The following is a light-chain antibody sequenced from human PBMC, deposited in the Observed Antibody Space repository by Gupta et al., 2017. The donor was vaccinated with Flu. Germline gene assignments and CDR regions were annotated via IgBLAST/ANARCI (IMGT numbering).Light chain of an antibody. Sequence: QSVLTQPPPASGTPGQRVPISCSASRSNIGSNNVNWYQQVPGTAPKLRIYSNNQRPSGVPYRFSGSKSGTSASLAISGLQSEDEGDYYCAAWDDSLNNWVFGGGTKLTVL. J-gene: IGLJ3*02. CDR3: AAWDDSLNNWV. V-gene: IGLV1-44*01. CDR2: SNN. CDR1: RSNIGSNN.